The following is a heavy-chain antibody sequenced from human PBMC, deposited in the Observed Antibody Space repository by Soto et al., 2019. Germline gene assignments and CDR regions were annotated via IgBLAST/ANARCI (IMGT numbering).Heavy chain of an antibody. D-gene: IGHD3-22*01. Sequence: EVHLVESGGGLVQPGGSLRLSCAASGFTFSNAWTNWVRQAPGKGLEWIGRIKKRADGGTADHATPVKGRFTVSRDDSRNPLSLQIHSLKPEHTPVYYCTRVNPYISDSRGHCYWRKGTLVTVSS. CDR2: IKKRADGGTA. V-gene: IGHV3-15*05. CDR3: TRVNPYISDSRGHCY. J-gene: IGHJ4*01. CDR1: GFTFSNAW.